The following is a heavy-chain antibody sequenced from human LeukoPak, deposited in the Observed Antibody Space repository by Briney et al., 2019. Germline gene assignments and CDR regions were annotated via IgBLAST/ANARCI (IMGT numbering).Heavy chain of an antibody. Sequence: SVKVSCKASRGTFSSYAISWVRQAPGQGLEWMGGIIPIFGTANYAQKLQGRVTTTADKSTSTAYMELSSLRSEDTAVYYCARRRYDILTGYYDYWGQGTLVTVSS. CDR3: ARRRYDILTGYYDY. J-gene: IGHJ4*02. V-gene: IGHV1-69*06. D-gene: IGHD3-9*01. CDR1: RGTFSSYA. CDR2: IIPIFGTA.